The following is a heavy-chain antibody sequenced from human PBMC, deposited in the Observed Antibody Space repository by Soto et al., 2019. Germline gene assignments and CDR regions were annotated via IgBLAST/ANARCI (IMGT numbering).Heavy chain of an antibody. CDR3: ARHLRTIVGATTGFDY. J-gene: IGHJ4*02. CDR2: IYYSGST. Sequence: SETLSLTCTVSGGSISSSSYYWGWIRQPPGKGLEWIGSIYYSGSTYYNPSLKSRVTISVDTSKNQFSLKLSSVTAADTAVHYCARHLRTIVGATTGFDYWGQGTLVTVSS. D-gene: IGHD1-26*01. V-gene: IGHV4-39*01. CDR1: GGSISSSSYY.